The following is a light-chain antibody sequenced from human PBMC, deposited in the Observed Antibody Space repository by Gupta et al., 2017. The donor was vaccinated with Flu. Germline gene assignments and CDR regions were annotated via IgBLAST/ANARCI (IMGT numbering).Light chain of an antibody. J-gene: IGLJ3*02. V-gene: IGLV3-21*02. Sequence: SYGLTQPPSVSVAPGQTAATTWGGNNIGRKNVHWYQQTPGRAPVLVVRDDNDRPSGIPERFSGSNSGNTATLTLSRVGARDEADYYCQVWDSSSKHVVFGGGTRLTVL. CDR2: DDN. CDR1: NIGRKN. CDR3: QVWDSSSKHVV.